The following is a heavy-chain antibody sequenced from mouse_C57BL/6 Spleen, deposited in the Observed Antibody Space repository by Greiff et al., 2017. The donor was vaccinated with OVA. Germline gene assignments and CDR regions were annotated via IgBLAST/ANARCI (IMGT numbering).Heavy chain of an antibody. Sequence: QVQLQQPGTELVKPGASVKLSCKASGYTFTSYWMHWVKQRPGQGLEWIGNINPSNGGTNYNEKFKSKATLTVDKSSSTAYMQLSSLTSEDSAVYYCARRVFDYYGSSLYAMDYWGQGTSVTVSS. CDR3: ARRVFDYYGSSLYAMDY. CDR1: GYTFTSYW. J-gene: IGHJ4*01. D-gene: IGHD1-1*01. CDR2: INPSNGGT. V-gene: IGHV1-53*01.